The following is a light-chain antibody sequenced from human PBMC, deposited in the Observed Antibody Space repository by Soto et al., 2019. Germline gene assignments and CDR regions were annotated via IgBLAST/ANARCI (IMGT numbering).Light chain of an antibody. V-gene: IGKV2-30*01. Sequence: DVVITQSPLSLPVNLGETGSISCRSSQSLLYRDGNTYLTWFQQRPGQSPRRLIYQVSTRDSGVPDRFSGSGSGTDFTLKISRVEAEDVGVYSCMQASHWPWTFGKGTKVDIK. CDR2: QVS. J-gene: IGKJ1*01. CDR3: MQASHWPWT. CDR1: QSLLYRDGNTY.